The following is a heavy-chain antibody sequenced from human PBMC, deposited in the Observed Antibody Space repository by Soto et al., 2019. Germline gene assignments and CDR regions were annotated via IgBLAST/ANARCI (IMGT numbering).Heavy chain of an antibody. J-gene: IGHJ5*02. D-gene: IGHD1-26*01. CDR2: IYYTGSA. V-gene: IGHV4-30-4*01. CDR1: SGSISSADYY. CDR3: ASDGSSNWFDP. Sequence: VQLQESGPGLVKPSQTLSLTCTVSSGSISSADYYWSWIRQPPGKGLEWIGYIYYTGSAYYNPSLKSRVTMSVDTSKNQFSLKVTSVTAADTAVYYCASDGSSNWFDPWGQGTLVTVSS.